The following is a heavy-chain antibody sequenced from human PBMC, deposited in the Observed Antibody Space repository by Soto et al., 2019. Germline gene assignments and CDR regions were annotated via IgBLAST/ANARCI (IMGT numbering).Heavy chain of an antibody. D-gene: IGHD2-2*01. Sequence: GGSLRLSCAGSGSTFSPYAMTWVRQAPGKGLEWVSTLSDIGGHTYYADSVKGRFTISRDNSKNTLYVQMNSLRAEDTAVYYCAKDSQNVLVSAARVYGMDVWGQGTTVTVSS. J-gene: IGHJ6*02. CDR2: LSDIGGHT. CDR1: GSTFSPYA. CDR3: AKDSQNVLVSAARVYGMDV. V-gene: IGHV3-23*01.